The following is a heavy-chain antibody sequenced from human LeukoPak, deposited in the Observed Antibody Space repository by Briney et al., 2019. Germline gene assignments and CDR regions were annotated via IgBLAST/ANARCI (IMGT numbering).Heavy chain of an antibody. V-gene: IGHV3-48*02. CDR3: AAVPLVRGVTDSYDY. J-gene: IGHJ4*02. Sequence: GGSLRLSCATSGFTFSSYAMNWVRQAPGMGLEWLSYISKTSRTINYADSVRGRFTISRDNAKNSLYLQMNSLRDEDTAVYYCAAVPLVRGVTDSYDYWGQGTLVTVSS. CDR2: ISKTSRTI. D-gene: IGHD3-10*02. CDR1: GFTFSSYA.